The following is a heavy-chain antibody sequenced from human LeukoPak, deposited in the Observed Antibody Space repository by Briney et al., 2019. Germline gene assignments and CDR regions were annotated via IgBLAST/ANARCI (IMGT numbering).Heavy chain of an antibody. J-gene: IGHJ4*02. V-gene: IGHV3-49*03. D-gene: IGHD4-11*01. Sequence: GGSLRLSCTASGFSFGVGAWSWFGQAAWRWPETVSFIRKKRYAETTDYAASVRGRFTISRDDAKSTEYLQMNSQEIEETALYYCSRGLHDYSASNYYFDQWGRGTQVTVSS. CDR3: SRGLHDYSASNYYFDQ. CDR1: GFSFGVGA. CDR2: IRKKRYAETT.